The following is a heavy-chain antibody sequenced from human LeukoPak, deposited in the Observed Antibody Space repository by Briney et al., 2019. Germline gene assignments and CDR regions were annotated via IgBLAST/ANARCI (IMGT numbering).Heavy chain of an antibody. CDR1: GFTFDDYA. D-gene: IGHD1-26*01. CDR3: ARDSGSYFPSYYFDY. Sequence: PGGSLRLSCAASGFTFDDYAMHWVRQAPGKGLEWVSGISWNSGSIGYADSVKGRFTISRDNAKNSLYLQMNSLRAEDTAVYYCARDSGSYFPSYYFDYWGQGTLVTVSS. CDR2: ISWNSGSI. J-gene: IGHJ4*02. V-gene: IGHV3-9*01.